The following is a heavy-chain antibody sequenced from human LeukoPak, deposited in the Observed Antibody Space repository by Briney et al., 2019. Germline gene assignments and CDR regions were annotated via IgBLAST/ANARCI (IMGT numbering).Heavy chain of an antibody. CDR3: IRETHVGSHLEY. CDR2: INTDGRVT. V-gene: IGHV3-74*01. D-gene: IGHD3-10*02. CDR1: GFTFTTYL. J-gene: IGHJ4*02. Sequence: GGSLRLSCAASGFTFTTYLMHWVRQVPGKGLVWVARINTDGRVTTYADSVKGRFTVSRDNAENTLYLQMSNLRPEDTAVYYSIRETHVGSHLEYWGQGTLATVTS.